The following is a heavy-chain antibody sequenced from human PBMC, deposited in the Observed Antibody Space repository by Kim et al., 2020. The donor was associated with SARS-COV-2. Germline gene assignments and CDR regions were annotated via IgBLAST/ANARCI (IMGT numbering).Heavy chain of an antibody. J-gene: IGHJ4*02. D-gene: IGHD3-22*01. Sequence: GGSLRLSCTASGFTFGDYAMSWFRQAPGKGLEWVGFIRSKAYGGTTEYAASVKGRFTISRDDSKSIAYLQMNSLKTEDTAVYYCTREPRGYYYYSSGYSDYWGQGTLVTVSS. V-gene: IGHV3-49*03. CDR3: TREPRGYYYYSSGYSDY. CDR1: GFTFGDYA. CDR2: IRSKAYGGTT.